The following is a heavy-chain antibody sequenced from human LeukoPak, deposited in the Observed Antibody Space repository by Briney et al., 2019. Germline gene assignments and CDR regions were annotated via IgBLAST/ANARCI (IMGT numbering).Heavy chain of an antibody. CDR1: GFTFSSYT. Sequence: GSLRLSFPASGFTFSSYTMNWVRQAPGKGLEWVSGISASGGSTYYADSVKGRFTISRDNSKNTLHLQINSLKAADPAVYYRAEQDRGWLRDYYYYMDVWGKGTTVTISS. D-gene: IGHD3-9*01. CDR2: ISASGGST. CDR3: AEQDRGWLRDYYYYMDV. V-gene: IGHV3-23*01. J-gene: IGHJ6*03.